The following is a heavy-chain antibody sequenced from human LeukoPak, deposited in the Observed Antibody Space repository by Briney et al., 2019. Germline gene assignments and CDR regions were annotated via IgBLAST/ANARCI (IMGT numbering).Heavy chain of an antibody. CDR1: GYPFTTWE. Sequence: SVKVSCKTSGYPFTTWEINWVRQAAGQGLEWMGGIMPLFNTANYAQQFQGRVTITTDESTSTAYMELSSLRFEDTAMYYCARVDRYHYYLDVWGKGTTVTVSS. CDR3: ARVDRYHYYLDV. V-gene: IGHV1-69*05. CDR2: IMPLFNTA. J-gene: IGHJ6*03.